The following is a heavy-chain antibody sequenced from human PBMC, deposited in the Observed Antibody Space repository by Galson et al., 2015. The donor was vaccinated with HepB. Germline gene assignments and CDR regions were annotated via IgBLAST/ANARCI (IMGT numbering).Heavy chain of an antibody. CDR1: GFTFSSYS. J-gene: IGHJ4*02. V-gene: IGHV3-21*01. Sequence: SLRLSCAASGFTFSSYSMNWVRQAPGKGLEWVSSISSSSSYIYYADSVKGRFTISRDNAKNSLYLQMNSLRAEDTAVYYCASRTGHNFFFDYWGQGTLVTVSS. D-gene: IGHD1-1*01. CDR3: ASRTGHNFFFDY. CDR2: ISSSSSYI.